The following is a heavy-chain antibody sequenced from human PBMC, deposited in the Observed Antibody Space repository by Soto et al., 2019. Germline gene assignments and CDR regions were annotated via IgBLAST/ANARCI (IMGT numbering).Heavy chain of an antibody. CDR3: VRHKIIASVILIWLDP. D-gene: IGHD6-13*01. V-gene: IGHV5-51*01. CDR2: IYTGDSDI. J-gene: IGHJ5*02. Sequence: AESLYISCQVYGYIFTSYWNCWVRQMPAKGQDWMGIIYTGDSDIRYSPSFQGQVTISADKSISTAYLQWSSLKASDSAMYYCVRHKIIASVILIWLDPWGQGTLLTVS. CDR1: GYIFTSYW.